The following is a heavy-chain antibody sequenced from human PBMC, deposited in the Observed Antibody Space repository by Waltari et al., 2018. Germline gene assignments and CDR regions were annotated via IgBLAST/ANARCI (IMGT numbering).Heavy chain of an antibody. CDR2: IWYDGSNK. J-gene: IGHJ6*02. D-gene: IGHD5-12*01. Sequence: QVQLVESGGGVVQPGRALRLSCAASGFNFSTYGMHWVRQAPGKGLGWVAGIWYDGSNKDYADSVKCRFTISRDNSKNTLYVQMNGLRAEDTGVYYCARERDRVAPPYGLDVWGQGTTVTVS. CDR3: ARERDRVAPPYGLDV. V-gene: IGHV3-33*01. CDR1: GFNFSTYG.